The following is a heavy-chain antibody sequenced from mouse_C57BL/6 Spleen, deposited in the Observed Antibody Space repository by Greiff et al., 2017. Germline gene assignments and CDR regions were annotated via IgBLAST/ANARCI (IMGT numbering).Heavy chain of an antibody. CDR2: LWSGGST. Sequence: QVQLKESGPGLVQPSQSLSITCTVSGFSLTTYGVHWVRQSPGKGLEWLGVLWSGGSTDYNAAFISRLSISKDNSKSQVFFKMNSLQADDTAIYYCARKRDFFMDYWDQGTSVTVSS. V-gene: IGHV2-2*01. D-gene: IGHD3-3*01. J-gene: IGHJ4*01. CDR3: ARKRDFFMDY. CDR1: GFSLTTYG.